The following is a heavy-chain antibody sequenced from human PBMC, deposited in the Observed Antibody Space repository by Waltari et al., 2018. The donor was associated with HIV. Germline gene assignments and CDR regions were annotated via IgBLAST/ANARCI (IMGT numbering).Heavy chain of an antibody. CDR1: GFNFRTFG. V-gene: IGHV3-30*18. D-gene: IGHD3-10*01. J-gene: IGHJ6*02. CDR2: ISYDGHNK. Sequence: QVQLEESGGGVVQSGRSLRLTCVASGFNFRTFGMHWVRQAPGKGLEWVAVISYDGHNKQYADSVKGRFTISRDNSNSTLFLQMSSLRPDDTAVYYCAKDLVTRGFFYFYGMHVWGQGTTVTVSS. CDR3: AKDLVTRGFFYFYGMHV.